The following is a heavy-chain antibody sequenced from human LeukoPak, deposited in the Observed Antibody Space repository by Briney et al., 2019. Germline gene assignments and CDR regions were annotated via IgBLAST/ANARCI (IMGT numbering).Heavy chain of an antibody. D-gene: IGHD2-21*02. CDR1: GGSFSGYY. CDR2: INHSGST. V-gene: IGHV4-34*01. Sequence: PSETLSLTCAVYGGSFSGYYWSGIRQPPGKGREWIGEINHSGSTNYNPSLKSLVTISVDTSKNQFSLKLSSVTAADTAVYYCAREYCGGDCYSHPYYYYMDVWGKGTTVTVSS. J-gene: IGHJ6*03. CDR3: AREYCGGDCYSHPYYYYMDV.